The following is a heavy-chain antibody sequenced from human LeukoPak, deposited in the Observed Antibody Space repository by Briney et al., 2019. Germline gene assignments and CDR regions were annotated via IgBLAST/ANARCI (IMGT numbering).Heavy chain of an antibody. CDR2: INPSGGST. J-gene: IGHJ6*02. V-gene: IGHV1-69*13. D-gene: IGHD2-2*02. CDR3: ASHKYCSSTSCYKYWFSDYYGMDV. CDR1: GGTFSSYA. Sequence: SVKVSCKASGGTFSSYAISWVRQAPGQGLEWMGVINPSGGSTSYAQKFQGRVTITADESTSTAYMELSSLRSEDTAVYYCASHKYCSSTSCYKYWFSDYYGMDVWGQGTTVTVSS.